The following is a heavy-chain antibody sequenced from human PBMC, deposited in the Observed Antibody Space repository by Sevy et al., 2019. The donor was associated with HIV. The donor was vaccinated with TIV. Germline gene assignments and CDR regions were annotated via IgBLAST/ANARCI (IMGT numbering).Heavy chain of an antibody. CDR2: ISGSGGST. V-gene: IGHV3-23*01. Sequence: GGSLRLSCAASGFTFSSYAMSWVRQAPGKGLEWVSAISGSGGSTYYADSVKGRFTISRDNSKNTLYLQMNSLRAEDTAVYYCAKGFTHTVTTGYYYYGMDVWGQGTTVTVSS. J-gene: IGHJ6*02. D-gene: IGHD4-4*01. CDR3: AKGFTHTVTTGYYYYGMDV. CDR1: GFTFSSYA.